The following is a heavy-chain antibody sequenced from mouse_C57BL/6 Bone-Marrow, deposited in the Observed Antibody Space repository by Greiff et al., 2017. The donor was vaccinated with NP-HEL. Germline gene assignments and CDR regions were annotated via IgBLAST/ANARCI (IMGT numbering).Heavy chain of an antibody. Sequence: EVQLVESGAELVRPGASVKLSCTASGFNITDDYMHWVKQRPEQGLEWIGWIDPENGDTEYASKFQGKATITADTSSNTAYLQLSSLTSEDTAVYYCTTFYYGNYVEPFDYWGQGTTLTVSS. CDR2: IDPENGDT. J-gene: IGHJ2*01. CDR3: TTFYYGNYVEPFDY. CDR1: GFNITDDY. D-gene: IGHD2-1*01. V-gene: IGHV14-4*01.